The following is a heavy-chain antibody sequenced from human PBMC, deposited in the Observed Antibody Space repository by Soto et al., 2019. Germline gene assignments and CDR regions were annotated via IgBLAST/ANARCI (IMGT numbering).Heavy chain of an antibody. J-gene: IGHJ6*02. D-gene: IGHD3-3*01. CDR3: ARLVFATIFGVVPYPHPHYGMDV. CDR1: GYTFTSYG. CDR2: ISAYNGNT. V-gene: IGHV1-18*01. Sequence: ASVKVSCKASGYTFTSYGISWVRQAPGQGLEWMGWISAYNGNTNYAQKLQGRVTMTTDTSTSTAYMELRSLRSDDTAVYYCARLVFATIFGVVPYPHPHYGMDVWGQGTTVTVSS.